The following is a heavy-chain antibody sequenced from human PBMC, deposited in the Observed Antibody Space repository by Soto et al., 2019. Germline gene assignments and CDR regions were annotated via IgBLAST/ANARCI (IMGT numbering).Heavy chain of an antibody. Sequence: VQLVQSGGGLVQPGGSLRLSCAASGFTFSSSPMSWVRQVPGKGLAWISAIRNDGGSIYYVDCVKGRFTISRDNYKNKLSKRMKNLRAEDTAIYYCVRDRYMMRDFWSAFSSDWGQGALVIVSS. V-gene: IGHV3-23*04. CDR1: GFTFSSSP. D-gene: IGHD3-3*01. J-gene: IGHJ1*01. CDR2: IRNDGGSI. CDR3: VRDRYMMRDFWSAFSSD.